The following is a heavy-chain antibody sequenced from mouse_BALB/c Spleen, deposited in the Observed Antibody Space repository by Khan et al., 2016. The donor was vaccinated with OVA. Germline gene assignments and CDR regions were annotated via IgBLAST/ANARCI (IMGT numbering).Heavy chain of an antibody. D-gene: IGHD2-1*01. Sequence: VQLQQSGPELVKPGALMKISCKASGYSFTGYILNWVKQSHGKNLEWIGLINPNNGDPSYNQKFKGKATFTIDKSSNTAYMELLSLTSEDSAVYYCARGGYGTFAYWGQGTLVTVSA. V-gene: IGHV1-37*01. J-gene: IGHJ3*01. CDR2: INPNNGDP. CDR1: GYSFTGYI. CDR3: ARGGYGTFAY.